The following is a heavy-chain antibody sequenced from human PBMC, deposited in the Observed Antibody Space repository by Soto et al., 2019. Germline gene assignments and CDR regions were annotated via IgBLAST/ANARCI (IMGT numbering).Heavy chain of an antibody. V-gene: IGHV1-2*04. Sequence: ASVKVSCKASGYTFTGYYMHWVRQAPGQGLEWMGWINPNSGGTNYAQKFQGWVTMTRDTSISTAYMELSRLRSDDTAVYYCATYISPWHDILTGYYNPTFDPSGQGTLITGAS. CDR3: ATYISPWHDILTGYYNPTFDP. CDR2: INPNSGGT. J-gene: IGHJ5*02. D-gene: IGHD3-9*01. CDR1: GYTFTGYY.